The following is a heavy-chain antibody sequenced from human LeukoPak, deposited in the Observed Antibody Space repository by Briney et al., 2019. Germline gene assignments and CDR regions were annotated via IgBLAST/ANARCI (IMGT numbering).Heavy chain of an antibody. CDR2: ISSSSSYI. CDR1: RCTFSSYS. CDR3: ARDIAVAGRDAFDI. Sequence: GGSLRLSCAASRCTFSSYSMNWVCQAPGKGLEWVSSISSSSSYIYYADSVKGRFTISRDNAKNSLYLQMNSLRAEDTAVYYCARDIAVAGRDAFDIWGQGTTVTVSS. J-gene: IGHJ3*02. D-gene: IGHD6-19*01. V-gene: IGHV3-21*01.